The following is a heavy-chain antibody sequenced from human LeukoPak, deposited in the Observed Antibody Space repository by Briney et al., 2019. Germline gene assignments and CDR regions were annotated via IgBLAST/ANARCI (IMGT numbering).Heavy chain of an antibody. D-gene: IGHD5-24*01. J-gene: IGHJ4*02. Sequence: PSETLSLTCTVSGGSISSSSYYWGWIRQPPGKGLEWIGSIYYSGSTYYNPSLKSRVTISVDTSKNQFSLKLSSVTAADTAVYYCARAERWLFGPSPFDYWGQGTLVTVSS. V-gene: IGHV4-39*07. CDR3: ARAERWLFGPSPFDY. CDR1: GGSISSSSYY. CDR2: IYYSGST.